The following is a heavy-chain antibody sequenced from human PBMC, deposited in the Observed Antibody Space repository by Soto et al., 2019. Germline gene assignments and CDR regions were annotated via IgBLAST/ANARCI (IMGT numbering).Heavy chain of an antibody. Sequence: QVQLQQWGAGLLKPSETLSLTCAVYGGSFSGYYWSWIRQPPGKGLEWIGEINHSESTNYNPSLKSRVTISVDTSKNQCSLKLSSVTAADTAVYYCARRKLFIAAAVHNWFDPWGQGTLVTVSS. CDR2: INHSEST. J-gene: IGHJ5*02. CDR3: ARRKLFIAAAVHNWFDP. CDR1: GGSFSGYY. D-gene: IGHD6-13*01. V-gene: IGHV4-34*01.